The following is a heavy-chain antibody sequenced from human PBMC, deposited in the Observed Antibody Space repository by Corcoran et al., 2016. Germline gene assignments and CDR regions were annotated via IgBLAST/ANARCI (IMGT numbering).Heavy chain of an antibody. Sequence: QVQLVQSGAEVKKPGASVKVSCKASGYTFTSYYMHWVRQAPGQGLEWMGIINPSGGSTSYAQKFQGRVTMTRDTSTSTVYMELSSLSSEDTAGYYCAREDGYCSSTSCYRYYYYYGMDVWGQGTTVTVSS. J-gene: IGHJ6*02. CDR1: GYTFTSYY. CDR2: INPSGGST. V-gene: IGHV1-46*01. CDR3: AREDGYCSSTSCYRYYYYYGMDV. D-gene: IGHD2-2*03.